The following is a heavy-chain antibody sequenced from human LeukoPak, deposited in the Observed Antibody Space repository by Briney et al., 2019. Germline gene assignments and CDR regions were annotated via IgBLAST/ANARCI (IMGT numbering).Heavy chain of an antibody. CDR1: GFTFSSYW. CDR2: INQDGSEK. J-gene: IGHJ6*04. Sequence: PGGSLRLSCAASGFTFSSYWMSWARQAPGKGLEWVANINQDGSEKYYVDSVKGRFTISGDNAKNSLYLQMNSLRAEDTAVYYCARKAYGLDVWGKGTTVTGSS. CDR3: ARKAYGLDV. V-gene: IGHV3-7*03.